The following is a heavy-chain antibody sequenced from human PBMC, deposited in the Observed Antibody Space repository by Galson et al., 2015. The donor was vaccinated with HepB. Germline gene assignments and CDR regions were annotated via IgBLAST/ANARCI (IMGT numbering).Heavy chain of an antibody. CDR2: ISYDGSNK. Sequence: SLRLSCAASGFTFSSYGMHWVRQAPGKGLEWVAVISYDGSNKYYADSVKGRFTISRDNSKNTLYLQMNSLRAEDTAVYYCAKERLGGSGSYYLDYWGQGTLVTVSS. D-gene: IGHD3-10*01. V-gene: IGHV3-30*18. J-gene: IGHJ4*02. CDR1: GFTFSSYG. CDR3: AKERLGGSGSYYLDY.